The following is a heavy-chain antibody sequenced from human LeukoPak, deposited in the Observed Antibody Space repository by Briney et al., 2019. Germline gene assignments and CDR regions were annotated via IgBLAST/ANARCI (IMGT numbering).Heavy chain of an antibody. Sequence: GGSLRLSCAASGLTVTSEYMSWVRQAPGKGLEWVAVIYSGGSTYYADSVKGRFTISRVSSKNTLYLQMNSLRAEDTAVYYCARGGSIAVAGTFDYWGQGTLVTVSS. CDR1: GLTVTSEY. D-gene: IGHD6-19*01. V-gene: IGHV3-66*01. CDR3: ARGGSIAVAGTFDY. J-gene: IGHJ4*02. CDR2: IYSGGST.